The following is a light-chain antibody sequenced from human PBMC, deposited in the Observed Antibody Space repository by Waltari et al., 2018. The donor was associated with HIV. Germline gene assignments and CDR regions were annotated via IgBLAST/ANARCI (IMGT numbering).Light chain of an antibody. CDR2: EVS. Sequence: QSALTQPASVSGSPGQSITISCPGTSSDVGGYNFFPCYQQHPGKAPKLMIYEVSNRPSGVSNRFSGSKSGNTASLTISGLQAEDEADYYCSSYTSSSVVFGGGTKLTVL. CDR1: SSDVGGYNF. V-gene: IGLV2-14*01. J-gene: IGLJ2*01. CDR3: SSYTSSSVV.